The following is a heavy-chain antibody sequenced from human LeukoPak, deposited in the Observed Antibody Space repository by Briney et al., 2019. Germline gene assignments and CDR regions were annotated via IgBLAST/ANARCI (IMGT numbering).Heavy chain of an antibody. D-gene: IGHD6-25*01. CDR1: GYTFTSYY. Sequence: GASVKVSCKASGYTFTSYYMHWVRQAPGQGLEWMGGIIPIFGTANYAQKFQGRVTITADESTSTAYMELSSLRSEDTAVYYCAQSPPSGGYYYYYGMDVWGQGTTVTVSS. CDR2: IIPIFGTA. J-gene: IGHJ6*02. V-gene: IGHV1-69*13. CDR3: AQSPPSGGYYYYYGMDV.